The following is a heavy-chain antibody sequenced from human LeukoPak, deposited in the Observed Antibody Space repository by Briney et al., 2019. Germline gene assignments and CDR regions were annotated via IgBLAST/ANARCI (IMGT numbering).Heavy chain of an antibody. J-gene: IGHJ4*02. CDR3: ARLIVPPTRPIDY. Sequence: SETLSLTSAVYSVALCGYYRTWIRQPPGKGLEWIGEIIHSGSTNYNPSLKSRVTISIDTSKNRFSLNLGSVTAADTAVYYCARLIVPPTRPIDYWGQGTLVTVPS. D-gene: IGHD2/OR15-2a*01. CDR2: IIHSGST. V-gene: IGHV4-34*12. CDR1: SVALCGYY.